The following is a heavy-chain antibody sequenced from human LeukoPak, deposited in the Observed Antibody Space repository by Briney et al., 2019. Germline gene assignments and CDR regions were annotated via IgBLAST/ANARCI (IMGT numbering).Heavy chain of an antibody. J-gene: IGHJ3*02. CDR2: IYYSGST. CDR1: GASFSGYY. V-gene: IGHV4-34*01. Sequence: SETLSLTCAVYGASFSGYYWSWIRQPPGKGLEWIGSIYYSGSTYYNPSLKSRVTISVDTSKNQFSLKLSSVTAADTAVYYCARSSGYYFDAFDIWGQGTMVTVSS. D-gene: IGHD3-22*01. CDR3: ARSSGYYFDAFDI.